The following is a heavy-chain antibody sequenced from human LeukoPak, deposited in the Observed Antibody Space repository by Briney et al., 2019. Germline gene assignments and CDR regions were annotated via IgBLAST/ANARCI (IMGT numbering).Heavy chain of an antibody. CDR2: ISGSGSNT. Sequence: GGSLRLSCAASGFSFSDYYMNWIRQAPGKGLEWVSYISGSGSNTNYGDSVKGRFTISRDNAENSVYLQMNSLRAEDTAVHYCARGARGYTHGDFWGQGTLVTVSS. CDR3: ARGARGYTHGDF. CDR1: GFSFSDYY. V-gene: IGHV3-11*05. D-gene: IGHD5-18*01. J-gene: IGHJ4*02.